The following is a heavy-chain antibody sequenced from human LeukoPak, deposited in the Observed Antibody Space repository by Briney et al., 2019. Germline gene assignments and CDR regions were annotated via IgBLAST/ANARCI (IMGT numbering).Heavy chain of an antibody. Sequence: GGSLRLSCAASGFTFSSYGMHWVRQAPGKGLEWVAYIQYDGSNEQYAHSVKGRFRISRDSSKSILYLQMNSLRAEDTAVYYCARGYCTNAVCSLGPTQAWGQGTLVTVSS. V-gene: IGHV3-30*02. CDR1: GFTFSSYG. J-gene: IGHJ4*02. D-gene: IGHD2-8*01. CDR2: IQYDGSNE. CDR3: ARGYCTNAVCSLGPTQA.